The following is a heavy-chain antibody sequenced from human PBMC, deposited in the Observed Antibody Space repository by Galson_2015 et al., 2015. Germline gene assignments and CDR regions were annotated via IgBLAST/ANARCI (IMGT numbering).Heavy chain of an antibody. D-gene: IGHD6-19*01. V-gene: IGHV4-31*03. J-gene: IGHJ4*02. CDR2: IHHSGST. Sequence: LSLTCTVSGGSISSDGYYWSWIRQHPGKGLEWIGNIHHSGSTYNKPSLKSRATISIDTSKNQFSLKLSSVTDADTAMYYCARDGGRIAVGLDYWGQGTLVTVSS. CDR3: ARDGGRIAVGLDY. CDR1: GGSISSDGYY.